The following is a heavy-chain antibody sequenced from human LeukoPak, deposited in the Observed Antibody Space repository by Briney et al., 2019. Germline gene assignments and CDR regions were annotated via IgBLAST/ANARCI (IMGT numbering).Heavy chain of an antibody. J-gene: IGHJ4*02. CDR1: SGSFSGYY. CDR2: INHSGST. V-gene: IGHV4-34*01. D-gene: IGHD3-3*01. CDR3: ARGSSFWSGYYPLFFDY. Sequence: MSSEPLSLTCAVYSGSFSGYYWSWIRQSPGKGLEWIGEINHSGSTNYNPSLKSRVTISVDTSKNQFSLKLSSVTAADTAVYYCARGSSFWSGYYPLFFDYWGQGTLVTVSS.